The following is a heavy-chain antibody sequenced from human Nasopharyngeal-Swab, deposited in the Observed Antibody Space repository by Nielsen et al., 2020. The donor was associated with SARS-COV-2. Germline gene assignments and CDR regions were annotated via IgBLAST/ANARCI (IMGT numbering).Heavy chain of an antibody. J-gene: IGHJ6*02. Sequence: GESLKISCATSGFNFNMYSMYWVRQAPGKGLEWVSSLSSSSNYIYYGDSVKGRFTISRDNTQKSLYLEMNSLRVEDTAVYYCARLGTESYHYYSLDVWGQGTTVTVSS. CDR1: GFNFNMYS. V-gene: IGHV3-21*01. D-gene: IGHD1-1*01. CDR2: LSSSSNYI. CDR3: ARLGTESYHYYSLDV.